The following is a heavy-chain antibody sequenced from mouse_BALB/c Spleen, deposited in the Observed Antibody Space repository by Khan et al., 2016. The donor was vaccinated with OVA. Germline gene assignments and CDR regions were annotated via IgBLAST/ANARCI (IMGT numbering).Heavy chain of an antibody. V-gene: IGHV3-2*02. CDR2: ISYSGST. CDR1: GYSITSDYA. J-gene: IGHJ2*01. Sequence: EVNLLESGPGLLKPSQSLSLTCTVTGYSITSDYAWNWIRQFPGNKLEWMAYISYSGSTTYSPSLRSRISITRDTSKNQFFLQLNSGTTKATAPIFWARGRLIIWGPNYFDYRGQGTTL. CDR3: ARGRLIIWGPNYFDY. D-gene: IGHD1-1*01.